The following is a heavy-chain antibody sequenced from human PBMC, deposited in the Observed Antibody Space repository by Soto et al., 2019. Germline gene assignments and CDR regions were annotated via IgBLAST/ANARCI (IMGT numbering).Heavy chain of an antibody. Sequence: QVQLVQSGAEEKKPGASVKVSCKASGYTFTSYAMHWVRQAPGQRLEWMGWINAGNGNTKYSQKFQGRVTITRDTSASTAYMELSSLRSEYTSVYYCARSSGYFYWYDYWGQGTLVTVSS. CDR3: ARSSGYFYWYDY. D-gene: IGHD3-22*01. CDR2: INAGNGNT. CDR1: GYTFTSYA. V-gene: IGHV1-3*05. J-gene: IGHJ4*02.